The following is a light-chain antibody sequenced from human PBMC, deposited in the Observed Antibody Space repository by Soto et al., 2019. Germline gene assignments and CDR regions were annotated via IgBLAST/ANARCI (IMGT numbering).Light chain of an antibody. J-gene: IGLJ3*02. CDR1: SSDVGGYNY. CDR2: DVS. V-gene: IGLV2-14*03. CDR3: SSYSTISSLAV. Sequence: QSALTQPASVSGSPGQSISISCTGTSSDVGGYNYVTWYQQHPGKAPKLLIFDVSVRPSGVSIRFSGSKSGNTASLTISGLQAEDEADYYCSSYSTISSLAVFGGGTKLTVL.